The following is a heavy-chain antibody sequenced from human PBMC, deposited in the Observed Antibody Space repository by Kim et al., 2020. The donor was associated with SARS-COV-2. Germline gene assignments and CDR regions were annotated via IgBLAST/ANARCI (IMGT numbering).Heavy chain of an antibody. CDR3: ARDPNSWALDY. D-gene: IGHD6-13*01. CDR2: ER. J-gene: IGHJ4*02. Sequence: ERDYGDSVKGRFTISRNNAKNSLYLQMNSLRAEDTAVYYCARDPNSWALDYWGQGTLVTVSS. V-gene: IGHV3-7*01.